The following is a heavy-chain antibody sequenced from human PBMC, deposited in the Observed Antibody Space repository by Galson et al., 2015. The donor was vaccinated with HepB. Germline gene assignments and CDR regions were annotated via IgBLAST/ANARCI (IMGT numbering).Heavy chain of an antibody. CDR2: ISYDGSNK. D-gene: IGHD5-12*01. CDR3: ARDEGKYSGYGLFDY. Sequence: SLRLSCAASGFTFSSYAMHWVRQAPGKGLEWVAVISYDGSNKYYADSVKGRFTISRDNSKNTLYLQMNSLRAEDTAVYYCARDEGKYSGYGLFDYWGQGTLVTVSS. J-gene: IGHJ4*02. V-gene: IGHV3-30-3*01. CDR1: GFTFSSYA.